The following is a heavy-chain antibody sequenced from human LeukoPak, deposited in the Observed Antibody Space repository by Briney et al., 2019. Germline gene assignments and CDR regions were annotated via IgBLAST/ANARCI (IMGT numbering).Heavy chain of an antibody. V-gene: IGHV1-58*02. J-gene: IGHJ4*02. CDR3: AAVMDSSGYYSFDY. Sequence: GTSVKVSCKASGLTFTSSAMQWVRQARGQRLEWIGWIVVGSGNTNYAQKFQERVTITRDMSTSTAYMELSSLRSGDTAVYYCAAVMDSSGYYSFDYWGQGTLVTVSS. D-gene: IGHD3-22*01. CDR2: IVVGSGNT. CDR1: GLTFTSSA.